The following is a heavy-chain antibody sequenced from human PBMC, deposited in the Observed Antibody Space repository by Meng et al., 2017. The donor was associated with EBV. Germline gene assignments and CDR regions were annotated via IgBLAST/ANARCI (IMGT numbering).Heavy chain of an antibody. CDR1: GFSFSAYS. J-gene: IGHJ4*02. CDR2: ISTTGSYI. Sequence: EVQLVESGGXLVKLGGSXRVSCAASGFSFSAYSMNWVRQAPGKGLEWLSFISTTGSYISYADSVKGRFTVSRDNAENSLHLQMNSLSAEDTAVYYCARDRRHSASLDYWGQGTLVTVSS. D-gene: IGHD1-26*01. V-gene: IGHV3-21*06. CDR3: ARDRRHSASLDY.